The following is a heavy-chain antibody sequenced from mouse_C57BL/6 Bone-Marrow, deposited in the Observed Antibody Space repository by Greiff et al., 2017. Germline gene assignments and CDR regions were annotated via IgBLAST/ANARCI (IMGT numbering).Heavy chain of an antibody. J-gene: IGHJ2*01. D-gene: IGHD4-1*01. CDR3: ARTGSFDF. CDR2: ISSGSSTI. V-gene: IGHV5-17*01. CDR1: GFTFSDYG. Sequence: EVKLMESGGGLVKPGGSLKLSCAASGFTFSDYGMHWVRQAPEKGLEWVAYISSGSSTIYYADTVKGRFPISRDNAKNTLFLQMTSLRSEDTAMYYCARTGSFDFWGQGTTLTVSS.